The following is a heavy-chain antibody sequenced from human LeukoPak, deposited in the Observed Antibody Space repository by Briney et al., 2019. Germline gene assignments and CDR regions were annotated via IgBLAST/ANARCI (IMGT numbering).Heavy chain of an antibody. CDR2: IRSKAYDGTT. Sequence: GGSLRLSCAASGFTFGDYAMSWVRQAPGKGLEWVGFIRSKAYDGTTEYAASVKGRFTISRDDSKSIAYLQMNSLKTEDTAVYYCTRGRIVGNPLDYWGQGTLVTVSS. J-gene: IGHJ4*02. D-gene: IGHD1-26*01. CDR1: GFTFGDYA. V-gene: IGHV3-49*04. CDR3: TRGRIVGNPLDY.